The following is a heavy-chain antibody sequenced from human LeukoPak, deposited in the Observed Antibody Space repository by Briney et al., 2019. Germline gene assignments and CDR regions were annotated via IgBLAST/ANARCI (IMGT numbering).Heavy chain of an antibody. V-gene: IGHV4-38-2*01. Sequence: SETLSLTCAVSGYSISSGYYWGWIRQPPGKGLEWIGSIYHSGSTYYNPSLKSRVTISVDTSKNQFSLKLSSVTAADTAVYYCANQTPTYSNTFDYWGQGTLVTVSS. CDR2: IYHSGST. J-gene: IGHJ4*02. CDR3: ANQTPTYSNTFDY. CDR1: GYSISSGYY. D-gene: IGHD4-11*01.